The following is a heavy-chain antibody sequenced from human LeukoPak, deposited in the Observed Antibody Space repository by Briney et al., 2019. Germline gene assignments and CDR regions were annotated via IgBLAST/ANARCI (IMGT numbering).Heavy chain of an antibody. Sequence: ASVKVSCKASGYTFTGYYMHWVRQAPGQGLEWMGWINPNSGGTNYAQKFQGRVTMTRDTSISTAYKELSRLKSDDTAVYYWARGMGTGTTGQLLGYWGQGTLVTVSS. J-gene: IGHJ4*02. CDR1: GYTFTGYY. CDR3: ARGMGTGTTGQLLGY. D-gene: IGHD1-7*01. V-gene: IGHV1-2*02. CDR2: INPNSGGT.